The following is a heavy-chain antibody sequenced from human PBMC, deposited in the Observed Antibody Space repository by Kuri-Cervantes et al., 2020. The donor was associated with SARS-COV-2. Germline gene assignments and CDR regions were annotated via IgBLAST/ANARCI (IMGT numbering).Heavy chain of an antibody. V-gene: IGHV3-23*01. J-gene: IGHJ4*02. CDR1: GFTFSSYA. CDR3: AKDRVGVQDF. D-gene: IGHD2-21*01. CDR2: ISGSGSST. Sequence: GGSLKLSCAASGFTFSSYAMSWVRQAPGKGLKWVSAISGSGSSTYYADSVKGRFTISRDNSQNKLYLHMKSLRSEDTAMYYCAKDRVGVQDFWGQGTLVTVSS.